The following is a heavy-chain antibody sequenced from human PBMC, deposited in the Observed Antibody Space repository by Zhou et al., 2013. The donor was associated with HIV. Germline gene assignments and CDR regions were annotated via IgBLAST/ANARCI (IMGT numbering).Heavy chain of an antibody. J-gene: IGHJ4*02. CDR2: IHHSGST. CDR1: GYSISSGYY. D-gene: IGHD3-10*01. V-gene: IGHV4-38-2*01. Sequence: QVQLQESGPGLVKPSETLSLTCAASGYSISSGYYWGWIRQPPGKGLEWIGSIHHSGSTYYNPSLKSRVTISLDTSKNQFSLKLSSVTAADTAVYYCARAYYHGSGSYWEDYWGQGTLVTVSS. CDR3: ARAYYHGSGSYWEDY.